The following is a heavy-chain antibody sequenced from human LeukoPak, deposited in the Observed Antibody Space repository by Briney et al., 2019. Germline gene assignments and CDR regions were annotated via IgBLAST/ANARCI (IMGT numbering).Heavy chain of an antibody. J-gene: IGHJ4*02. V-gene: IGHV3-30-3*01. CDR2: ISFDGSNK. Sequence: GGSLRLSCAASGFTVSSNYMSWVRQATGEGLEWVGVISFDGSNKYYADSVKGRFTISRDNSKNTLYLQINSLRAEDTAVYSCARGRYFSPYYFAYSGQGTLVTVYS. D-gene: IGHD2/OR15-2a*01. CDR3: ARGRYFSPYYFAY. CDR1: GFTVSSNY.